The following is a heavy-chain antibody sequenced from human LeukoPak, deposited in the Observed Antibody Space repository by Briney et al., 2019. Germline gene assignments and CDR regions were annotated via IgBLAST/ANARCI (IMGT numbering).Heavy chain of an antibody. Sequence: GGSLRLSCAASGFIFSSYGMHWVRQAPGKGLEWVAVISYDGSNKYYADSVKGRFTISRDNSKNTLYLQMNSLRAEDTAVYYCAKDSGGYNYEWYFDLWGRGTLVTVSS. J-gene: IGHJ2*01. D-gene: IGHD5-24*01. V-gene: IGHV3-30*18. CDR1: GFIFSSYG. CDR3: AKDSGGYNYEWYFDL. CDR2: ISYDGSNK.